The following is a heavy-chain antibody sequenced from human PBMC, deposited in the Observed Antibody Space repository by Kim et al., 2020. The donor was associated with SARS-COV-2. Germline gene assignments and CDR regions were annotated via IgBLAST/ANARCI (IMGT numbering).Heavy chain of an antibody. CDR1: GFTFSSYA. CDR3: ASLGGLDRHELRLGGPGAFDI. Sequence: GRSLRLSCAASGFTFSSYAMHWVRQAPGKGLEWVAVISYDGSNKYYADSVKGRFTISRDNSKNTLYLQMNSLRAEDTAVYYCASLGGLDRHELRLGGPGAFDIWGQGTMVTVSS. V-gene: IGHV3-30*04. J-gene: IGHJ3*02. CDR2: ISYDGSNK. D-gene: IGHD3-16*01.